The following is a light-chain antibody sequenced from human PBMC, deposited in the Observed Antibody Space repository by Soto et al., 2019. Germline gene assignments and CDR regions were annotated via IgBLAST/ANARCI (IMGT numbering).Light chain of an antibody. J-gene: IGKJ2*01. V-gene: IGKV1-5*01. CDR1: QSISSW. CDR3: QQYNSYSPET. CDR2: DAS. Sequence: DIQMTQSPSTLSASVGDRVTITCRASQSISSWLAWYQQKPGKAPKLLIYDASSLESGVPSRFSGSGSGTEFTLIISSLLPDDFATYYCQQYNSYSPETFGQGTKLEI.